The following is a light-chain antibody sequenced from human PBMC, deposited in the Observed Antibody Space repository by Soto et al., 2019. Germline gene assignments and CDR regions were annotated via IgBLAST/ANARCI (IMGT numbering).Light chain of an antibody. V-gene: IGLV6-57*01. CDR2: EDN. J-gene: IGLJ2*01. Sequence: NFMLTQPHSVSASPGKTVTLSCTRSSGSIASNYVQWYQQRPGSSPTTVIYEDNQRPSGVPDRFSGSIDSSSNSASLTISGLKTEDEADYYCQSYDSSNQVFGGGTKLTVL. CDR3: QSYDSSNQV. CDR1: SGSIASNY.